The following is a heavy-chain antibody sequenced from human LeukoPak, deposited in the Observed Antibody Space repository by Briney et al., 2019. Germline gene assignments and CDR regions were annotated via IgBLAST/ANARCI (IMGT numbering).Heavy chain of an antibody. J-gene: IGHJ3*02. CDR3: AREDGPSDAFDI. CDR1: GGSISSYY. CDR2: IYYSGST. Sequence: SETLSFTCTVSGGSISSYYWSWIRQPPGKGLEWIGYIYYSGSTNYNPSLKSRVTISVDTSKNQFSLKLSSVTAADTAVYYCAREDGPSDAFDIWGQGTMVTVSS. V-gene: IGHV4-59*01.